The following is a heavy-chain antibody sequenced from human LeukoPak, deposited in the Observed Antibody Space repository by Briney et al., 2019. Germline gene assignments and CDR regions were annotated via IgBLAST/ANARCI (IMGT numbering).Heavy chain of an antibody. V-gene: IGHV3-23*01. Sequence: PGGSLRLSCAASGFTFSSYAMSWVRQARGKGVEWVSAISGSGDSTYYGDSVKGRFTISRDNSKNTLYLQMNSLRAEDTAVYYCAKTRLLDSSSWSHGDYWGQGTLVTVSS. D-gene: IGHD6-13*01. CDR1: GFTFSSYA. CDR3: AKTRLLDSSSWSHGDY. CDR2: ISGSGDST. J-gene: IGHJ4*02.